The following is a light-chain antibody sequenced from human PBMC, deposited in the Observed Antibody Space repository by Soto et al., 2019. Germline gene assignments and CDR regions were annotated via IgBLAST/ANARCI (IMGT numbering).Light chain of an antibody. CDR1: SSNIGAGYD. J-gene: IGLJ2*01. CDR2: GNS. CDR3: QSYDSSLSGSGV. V-gene: IGLV1-40*01. Sequence: QSVLTQPPSVSGAPGQRVTISCTGSSSNIGAGYDVHWSQQLPGTAPKLLIYGNSNRPSGVPDRFSGSKSGTSASLAITGLQAEDEADYCCQSYDSSLSGSGVFGGGTKLTVL.